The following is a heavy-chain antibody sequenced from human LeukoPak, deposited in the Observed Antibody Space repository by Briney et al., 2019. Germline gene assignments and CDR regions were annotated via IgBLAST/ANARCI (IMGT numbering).Heavy chain of an antibody. CDR3: AIDPYSGLFDY. J-gene: IGHJ4*02. CDR2: ISSSSSYI. CDR1: GFTFSSYS. D-gene: IGHD4-11*01. V-gene: IGHV3-21*01. Sequence: GGSLRLSCAASGFTFSSYSMNWVRRAPGKGLEWVSSISSSSSYIYYADSVKGRFTISRDNAKNSLYLQMNSLRAEDKAVYYCAIDPYSGLFDYWGQGTLVTVSS.